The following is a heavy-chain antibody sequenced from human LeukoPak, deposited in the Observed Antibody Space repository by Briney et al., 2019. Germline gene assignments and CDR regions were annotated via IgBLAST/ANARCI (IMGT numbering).Heavy chain of an antibody. CDR1: GFTFATYA. J-gene: IGHJ4*02. Sequence: GGSLRLSCVASGFTFATYAMTWVRLTPGKGLEWVANIKQDGSEKYYVDSVKGRFTISRDNAKNSLYLQMNSLRAENTAMYYCARDSAGNDYWGQGTLVTVSS. CDR2: IKQDGSEK. CDR3: ARDSAGNDY. D-gene: IGHD6-13*01. V-gene: IGHV3-7*01.